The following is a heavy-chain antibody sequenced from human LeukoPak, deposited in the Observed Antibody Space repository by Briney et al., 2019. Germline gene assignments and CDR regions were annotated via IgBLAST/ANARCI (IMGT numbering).Heavy chain of an antibody. J-gene: IGHJ4*02. Sequence: GGSLRLSCAASGFTFSSYAMSWVRQAPGKGLEWVSSISGSGGSTHYVDSVKGRFTISRDKTKNTLYLQMNSLRAEDTAVYYCAKSSYYDASGYYREYYFDSWGQGTLVTASS. CDR2: ISGSGGST. CDR3: AKSSYYDASGYYREYYFDS. CDR1: GFTFSSYA. V-gene: IGHV3-23*01. D-gene: IGHD3-22*01.